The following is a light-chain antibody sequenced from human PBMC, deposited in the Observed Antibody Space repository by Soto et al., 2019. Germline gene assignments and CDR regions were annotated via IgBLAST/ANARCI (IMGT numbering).Light chain of an antibody. CDR3: QQYGNWPLT. CDR2: DAS. CDR1: QSVSSD. V-gene: IGKV3D-15*01. J-gene: IGKJ2*01. Sequence: EIVLTQSPATLSLSPGERATLSCRASQSVSSDLAWYHQKPGQPPRLLIYDASTRATGVPARFSGSGSGSDFTLTISGLQSEDFAVYYCQQYGNWPLTFGQGTKLEIK.